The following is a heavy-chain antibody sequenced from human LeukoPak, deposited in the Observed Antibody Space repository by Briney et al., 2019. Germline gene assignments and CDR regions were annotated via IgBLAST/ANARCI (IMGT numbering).Heavy chain of an antibody. J-gene: IGHJ4*02. V-gene: IGHV3-30-3*01. CDR1: GFTFSSYA. D-gene: IGHD5-18*01. CDR3: ARTGALGGYSYGWNYFDY. Sequence: GGSLRLSCAASGFTFSSYAMHWVRQAPGKGLEWVAVISYDGSNKYYADSVKGRFTISRDNSKNTLYLQMNSLRAEDTAVYYCARTGALGGYSYGWNYFDYWGQGTLVTVSS. CDR2: ISYDGSNK.